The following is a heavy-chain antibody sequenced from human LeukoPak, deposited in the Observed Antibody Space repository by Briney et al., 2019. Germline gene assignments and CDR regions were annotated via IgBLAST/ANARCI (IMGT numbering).Heavy chain of an antibody. J-gene: IGHJ4*02. CDR1: GFAFSSYW. CDR3: ARGYYDSSGYYYFDY. D-gene: IGHD3-22*01. CDR2: INTDGSST. V-gene: IGHV3-74*01. Sequence: GGSLRLSCAASGFAFSSYWMHWVRQAPGKGLVWVSRINTDGSSTSYAGSVKGRFTISRDNAKNTLYLQMNSLRAEDTAVYYCARGYYDSSGYYYFDYWGQGTLVTVSS.